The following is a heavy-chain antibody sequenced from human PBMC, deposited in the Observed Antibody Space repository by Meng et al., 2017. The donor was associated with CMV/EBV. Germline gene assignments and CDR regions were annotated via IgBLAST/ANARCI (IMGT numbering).Heavy chain of an antibody. CDR3: ARDRRPDIVVVPAADPYYYYYGMDV. CDR2: INHSGST. CDR1: GGSFSGYY. D-gene: IGHD2-2*01. Sequence: SETLSLTCAVYGGSFSGYYWRWIRQPPGKGLEWFGEINHSGSTNYNPSLKSRVTISVDTSKNQFSLKLSSVTAADTAVYYCARDRRPDIVVVPAADPYYYYYGMDVWGQGTTVTVSS. J-gene: IGHJ6*02. V-gene: IGHV4-34*01.